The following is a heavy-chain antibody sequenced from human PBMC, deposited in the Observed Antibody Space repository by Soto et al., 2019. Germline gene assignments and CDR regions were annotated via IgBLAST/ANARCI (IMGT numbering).Heavy chain of an antibody. Sequence: SETLSLTCTVSGASISSGGYFWSWIRQHPGKGLEWIGYIYYIGSTYYNPSLKSRVTISVDTSKNQFSLKLTSVTAADTAVYYCARGSLLWFGELLGSGWFDPWGQGTLVTVS. CDR2: IYYIGST. CDR1: GASISSGGYF. J-gene: IGHJ5*02. V-gene: IGHV4-31*03. D-gene: IGHD3-10*01. CDR3: ARGSLLWFGELLGSGWFDP.